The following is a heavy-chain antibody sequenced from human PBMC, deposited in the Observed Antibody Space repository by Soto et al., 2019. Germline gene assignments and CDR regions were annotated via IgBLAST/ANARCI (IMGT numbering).Heavy chain of an antibody. J-gene: IGHJ4*02. Sequence: QVQLQESGPGLVKPSETLSLTCTVSGGSISSYYWSWIRQPPGKGMEWIGYVYYSGSTNYNPSLKSRVTISVDTSKNQFSLKLSSVTAADTAVHYCASSRGGYFGYWGQGTLVTVSS. D-gene: IGHD3-22*01. CDR2: VYYSGST. V-gene: IGHV4-59*01. CDR1: GGSISSYY. CDR3: ASSRGGYFGY.